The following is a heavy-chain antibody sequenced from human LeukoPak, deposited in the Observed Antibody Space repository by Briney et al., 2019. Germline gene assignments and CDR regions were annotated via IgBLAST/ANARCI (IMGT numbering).Heavy chain of an antibody. D-gene: IGHD3-10*01. J-gene: IGHJ2*01. V-gene: IGHV4-39*07. CDR2: LDYTGST. Sequence: SETLSLTCTVSGGSINSGDYYWGWIRQSPGRGLEWIGSLDYTGSTYYNPSLKSRVTISVDTSKNQFSLKLSSVTAADTAVYYCARLLWFGQTSWYFDLWGRGTLVTVSS. CDR1: GGSINSGDYY. CDR3: ARLLWFGQTSWYFDL.